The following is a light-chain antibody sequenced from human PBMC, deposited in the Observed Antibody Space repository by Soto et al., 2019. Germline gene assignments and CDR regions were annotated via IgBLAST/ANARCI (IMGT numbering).Light chain of an antibody. CDR1: SSNIGSNY. V-gene: IGLV1-47*01. Sequence: QPVLTQPPSASGTPGQRVTISCSGSSSNIGSNYVYWYHQLPGTAPKLLIYRNNQRPSGVPDRFSGSKSGTSASLAISGLRSEDEGDYYCAAWDDSLSGRVFGGGTKLTVL. CDR2: RNN. J-gene: IGLJ2*01. CDR3: AAWDDSLSGRV.